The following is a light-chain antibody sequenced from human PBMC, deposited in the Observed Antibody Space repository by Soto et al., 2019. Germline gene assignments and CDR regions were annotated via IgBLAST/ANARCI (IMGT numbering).Light chain of an antibody. CDR1: QSVSSSY. CDR3: QQYGTSEII. CDR2: GTS. Sequence: EIVLTQSPGTLSLPPAERATLSCRASQSVSSSYLAWYQQKPGQAPRLLIYGTSSRATGVPDRYSGSGSGTDFTLTISRLEPEDFAVYFCQQYGTSEIIFGQGTRLEIK. V-gene: IGKV3-20*01. J-gene: IGKJ5*01.